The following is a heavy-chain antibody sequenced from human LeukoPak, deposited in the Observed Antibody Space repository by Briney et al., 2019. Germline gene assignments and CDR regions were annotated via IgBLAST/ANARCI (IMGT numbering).Heavy chain of an antibody. CDR3: ARDHRGVGVPDWFDP. Sequence: SETLSLTCTVSGGSISSSSYYWGWIRQPPGKGLEWIGSIYYSGSTYYNPSLKSRVTISVDTSKNQFSLKLSSVTAADTAVYYCARDHRGVGVPDWFDPWGQGTLVTVSS. D-gene: IGHD3-16*01. CDR1: GGSISSSSYY. V-gene: IGHV4-39*07. J-gene: IGHJ5*02. CDR2: IYYSGST.